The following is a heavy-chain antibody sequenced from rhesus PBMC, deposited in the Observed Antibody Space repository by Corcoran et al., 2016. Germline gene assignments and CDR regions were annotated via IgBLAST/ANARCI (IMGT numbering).Heavy chain of an antibody. CDR2: SGGSSGTT. J-gene: IGHJ5-2*02. CDR3: AGRGSGWYSSLDV. CDR1: GGAISSSNW. Sequence: QVQLQESGPGLVKPSGTLSLSCAVSGGAISSSNWWSCIRQHPGQGLEVSGKSGGSSGTTSANTSLVRSVTTSKESTKTQFEQKRSSVTAADTAVYYGAGRGSGWYSSLDVWGRGVLVTVSS. V-gene: IGHV4-65*02. D-gene: IGHD6-31*01.